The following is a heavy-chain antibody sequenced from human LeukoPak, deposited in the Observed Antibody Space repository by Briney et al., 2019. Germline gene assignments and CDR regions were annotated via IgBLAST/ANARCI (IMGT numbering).Heavy chain of an antibody. CDR3: AKVDPSYAY. D-gene: IGHD2-8*01. CDR2: ISYDGSNK. CDR1: GFTFTSFQ. Sequence: TGGSLRLSCAASGFTFTSFQMHWVRQAPGKGLEWVAVISYDGSNKYYVDSVKGRFTISRDNSKNTLYLQMNSLRAEDTAVYYCAKVDPSYAYWGQGTLVTVSS. J-gene: IGHJ4*02. V-gene: IGHV3-30-3*01.